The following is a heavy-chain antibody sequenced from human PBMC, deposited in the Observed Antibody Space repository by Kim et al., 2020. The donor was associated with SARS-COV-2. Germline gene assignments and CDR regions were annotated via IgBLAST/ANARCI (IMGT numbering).Heavy chain of an antibody. J-gene: IGHJ6*02. CDR3: AREVGPRKLYYYYGMDV. V-gene: IGHV4-61*02. CDR2: IYTSGST. Sequence: SETLSLTCTVSGGSISSGSYYWSWIRQPAGKGLEWIGRIYTSGSTNYNPSLKSRVTISVDTSKNQFSLKLSSVTAADTAVYYCAREVGPRKLYYYYGMDVWGQGTTVTVSS. CDR1: GGSISSGSYY.